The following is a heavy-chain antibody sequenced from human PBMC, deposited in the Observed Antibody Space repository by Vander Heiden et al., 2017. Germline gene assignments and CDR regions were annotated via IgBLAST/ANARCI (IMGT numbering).Heavy chain of an antibody. CDR2: INPRGGST. J-gene: IGHJ3*02. CDR1: GYTFTSYP. Sequence: VQLVQSGAEVKKPGASVKASCKASGYTFTSYPMHWVRQAPGQGLEWMGIINPRGGSTSYAQKFQGRVTMTRDTSTSTVYMELSSLRSEDTAVYYCARAGDYDLGAFDIWGQGTMVTVSS. CDR3: ARAGDYDLGAFDI. D-gene: IGHD4-17*01. V-gene: IGHV1-46*01.